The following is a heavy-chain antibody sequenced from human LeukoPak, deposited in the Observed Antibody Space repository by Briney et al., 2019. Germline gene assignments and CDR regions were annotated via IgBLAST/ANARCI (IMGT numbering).Heavy chain of an antibody. D-gene: IGHD5-12*01. CDR2: IHYSGST. V-gene: IGHV4-31*03. CDR3: ARVIGYDQLDY. Sequence: SETLSLTCSVSGGSLSSGDYYWSWIRQHPGKGMEWIGHIHYSGSTYYNPSLKSRVSISVSTSKNRFSLQLSSVTAADTAVYYCARVIGYDQLDYWGQGTLVTVSS. CDR1: GGSLSSGDYY. J-gene: IGHJ4*02.